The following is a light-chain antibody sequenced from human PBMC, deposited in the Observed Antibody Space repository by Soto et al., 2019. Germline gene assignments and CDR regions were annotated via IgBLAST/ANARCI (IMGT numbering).Light chain of an antibody. J-gene: IGLJ1*01. Sequence: QSALTQPASVSGSPGQSITISCTGTSSDVGGYNYFSLYQQHPGNSPKRMIYDVSNRPSGVSNRFSGSKSGNTASLTISGLQAEDEADYYCSSYTSSSALLYVFGTGTKLTVL. CDR2: DVS. V-gene: IGLV2-14*01. CDR3: SSYTSSSALLYV. CDR1: SSDVGGYNY.